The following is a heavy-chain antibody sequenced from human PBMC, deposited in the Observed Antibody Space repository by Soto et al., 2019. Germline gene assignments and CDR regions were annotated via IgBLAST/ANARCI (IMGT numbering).Heavy chain of an antibody. D-gene: IGHD3-10*01. J-gene: IGHJ4*02. CDR1: GGSFSGYY. CDR2: INHSGST. Sequence: PSETLSLTCAVYGGSFSGYYWSWIRQPPGKGLEWIGEINHSGSTNYNPSLKSRVTISVDTSKNQFSLKLSSVTAADTAVYYCARPKGFMVRGALDYWGQGTLVTVSS. V-gene: IGHV4-34*01. CDR3: ARPKGFMVRGALDY.